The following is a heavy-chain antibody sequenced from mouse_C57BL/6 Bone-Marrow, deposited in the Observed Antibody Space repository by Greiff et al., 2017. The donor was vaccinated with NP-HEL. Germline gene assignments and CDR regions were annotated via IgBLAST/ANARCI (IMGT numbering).Heavy chain of an antibody. Sequence: VQRVESGAELARPGASVKLSCKASGYTFTSYGISWVKQRTGQGLEWIGEIYPRSGNTYYNEKFKGKATLTADKSSSTAYMELRSLTSEDSAVYFCARSELRGPFDYWGQGTTLTVSS. CDR2: IYPRSGNT. D-gene: IGHD1-1*01. J-gene: IGHJ2*01. CDR1: GYTFTSYG. V-gene: IGHV1-81*01. CDR3: ARSELRGPFDY.